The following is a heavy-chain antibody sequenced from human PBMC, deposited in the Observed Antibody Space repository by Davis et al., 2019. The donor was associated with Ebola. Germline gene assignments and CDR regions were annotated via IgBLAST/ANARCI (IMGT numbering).Heavy chain of an antibody. CDR2: MNPNSGNT. D-gene: IGHD4-17*01. V-gene: IGHV1-8*01. CDR1: GYTFPRYD. CDR3: ARDRGYYGDHDNWFDP. J-gene: IGHJ5*02. Sequence: ASVKVSCKASGYTFPRYDINWVRQATGQGHEWMGWMNPNSGNTGYAQKFQGRVTITADESTSTAYMELSSLRSEDTAVYYCARDRGYYGDHDNWFDPWGQGTLVTVSS.